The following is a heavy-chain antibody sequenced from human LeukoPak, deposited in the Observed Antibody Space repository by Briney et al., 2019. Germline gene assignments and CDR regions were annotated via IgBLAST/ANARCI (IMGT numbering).Heavy chain of an antibody. V-gene: IGHV3-7*04. Sequence: GGSLRLSCAASGFTFSSYEMNWVRQAPGRGLEWVATIKEDGSEAYFGDSVKGRFAISRDNAKNSLYLQMNSLRGEDTAVYYCARGGANRFDYWGLGTLVTISS. CDR3: ARGGANRFDY. CDR2: IKEDGSEA. J-gene: IGHJ4*02. CDR1: GFTFSSYE. D-gene: IGHD3-16*01.